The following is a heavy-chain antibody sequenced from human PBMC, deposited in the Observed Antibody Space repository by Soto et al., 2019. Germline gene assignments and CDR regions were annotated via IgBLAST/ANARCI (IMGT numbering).Heavy chain of an antibody. CDR1: GGSFSGYY. CDR3: ARKGAAASYAHYYMDV. J-gene: IGHJ6*03. V-gene: IGHV4-34*01. CDR2: VYHSGNT. D-gene: IGHD6-13*01. Sequence: SETLSLTCAVYGGSFSGYYWSWIRQPPGKGLEWIGDVYHSGNTNYNPSLESRVTISVDTSRNRFSLNLTSATAADTAVYYCARKGAAASYAHYYMDVWGRGTAVTVSS.